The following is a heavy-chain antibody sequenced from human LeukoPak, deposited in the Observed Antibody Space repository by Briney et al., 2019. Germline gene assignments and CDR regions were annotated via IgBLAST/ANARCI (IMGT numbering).Heavy chain of an antibody. V-gene: IGHV1-69*04. CDR3: ALVGATTLGVFDY. Sequence: GSSVKVSCKATGSTFSSYAISWVRQAPGQGLEWMGRIIPILGIANYAQKFQGRVTITADKSTSTAYMELSSLRSEDTAVYYCALVGATTLGVFDYWGQGTLVTVSS. CDR1: GSTFSSYA. D-gene: IGHD1-26*01. J-gene: IGHJ4*02. CDR2: IIPILGIA.